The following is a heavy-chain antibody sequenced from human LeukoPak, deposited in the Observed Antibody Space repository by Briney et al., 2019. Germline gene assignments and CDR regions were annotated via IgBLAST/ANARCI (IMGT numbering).Heavy chain of an antibody. D-gene: IGHD2-8*02. CDR3: AKDQVLDYYYGMDV. V-gene: IGHV3-30*18. Sequence: GGSLRLSCAASGFTFSSYGMHWVGQAPGKGLEWVAVISYDGSNKYYADSVKGRFTISRDNSKNTLYLQMNSLRAEDTAVYYCAKDQVLDYYYGMDVWGQGTTVTVSS. CDR1: GFTFSSYG. J-gene: IGHJ6*02. CDR2: ISYDGSNK.